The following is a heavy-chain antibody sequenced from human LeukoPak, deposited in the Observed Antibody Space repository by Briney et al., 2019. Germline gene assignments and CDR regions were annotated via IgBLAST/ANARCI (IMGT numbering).Heavy chain of an antibody. CDR2: FDPEDGET. Sequence: ASVKVSCKVSGYTLTELSMHLVGQAPWKRVEWMGGFDPEDGETIYAQKFQGRVTMTEDTSTDTAYMGLSSLRSEDTAVYYCATGWGSSWTHWGQGTLVTVSS. J-gene: IGHJ4*02. CDR3: ATGWGSSWTH. V-gene: IGHV1-24*01. CDR1: GYTLTELS. D-gene: IGHD3-16*01.